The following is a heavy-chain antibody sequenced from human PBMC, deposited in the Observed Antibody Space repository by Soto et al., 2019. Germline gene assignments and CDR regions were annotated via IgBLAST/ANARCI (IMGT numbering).Heavy chain of an antibody. J-gene: IGHJ4*02. CDR3: AADTGDIEVVPATT. CDR1: GLNFEKCS. CDR2: ISPASTYI. Sequence: GGSLRLSCAASGLNFEKCSMNWVRQPPGKGPEWLASISPASTYIRYADSVKGRFTISRDNARNSLSLQMMSLRAADAAMYFFAADTGDIEVVPATTWGQGTLVTSPQ. V-gene: IGHV3-21*04. D-gene: IGHD2-15*01.